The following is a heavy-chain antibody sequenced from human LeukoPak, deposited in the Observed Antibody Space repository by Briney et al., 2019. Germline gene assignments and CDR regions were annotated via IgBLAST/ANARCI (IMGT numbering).Heavy chain of an antibody. J-gene: IGHJ4*02. Sequence: ASVKVSCKASGYTFTSYDINWVRQATGQGLEWMGWMNPNSGNTGCAQKFQGRVTMTRNTSISTAYMELSSLRSGDTAVYYCARAVRFHCSSTSCYENLYYFDYWGQGTLVTVSS. CDR3: ARAVRFHCSSTSCYENLYYFDY. V-gene: IGHV1-8*01. D-gene: IGHD2-2*01. CDR1: GYTFTSYD. CDR2: MNPNSGNT.